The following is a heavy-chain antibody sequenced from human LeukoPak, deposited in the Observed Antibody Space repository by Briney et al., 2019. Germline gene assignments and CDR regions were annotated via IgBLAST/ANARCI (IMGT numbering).Heavy chain of an antibody. CDR1: GFTFSNAW. CDR3: AKGQGYNYGDSIDY. J-gene: IGHJ4*02. CDR2: ISSSSSTI. V-gene: IGHV3-48*02. D-gene: IGHD5-18*01. Sequence: GGSLRLSCAASGFTFSNAWMSWVRQAPGKGLEWVSYISSSSSTIYYADSVKGRFTISRDNAKNSLYLQMNSLRDEDTAVYYCAKGQGYNYGDSIDYWGQGTLVTVSS.